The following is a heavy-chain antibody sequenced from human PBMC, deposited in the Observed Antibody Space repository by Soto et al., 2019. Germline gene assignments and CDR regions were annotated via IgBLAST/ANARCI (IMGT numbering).Heavy chain of an antibody. V-gene: IGHV1-69*12. CDR3: ARDRVDCTNGVCYTGRNWFDP. Sequence: QVQLVQSGAEVKKPGSSVKVSCKASGGTFSSYAISWVRQAPGQGLEWMGGIIPIFGTANYAQKFQGRVTITADESTSTAYMERSSLRSEDTAVYYCARDRVDCTNGVCYTGRNWFDPWGQGTLVTVSS. J-gene: IGHJ5*02. CDR1: GGTFSSYA. D-gene: IGHD2-8*01. CDR2: IIPIFGTA.